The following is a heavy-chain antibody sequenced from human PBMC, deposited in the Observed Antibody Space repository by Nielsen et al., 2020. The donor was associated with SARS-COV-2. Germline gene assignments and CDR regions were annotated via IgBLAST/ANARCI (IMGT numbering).Heavy chain of an antibody. CDR2: ISSSGSTI. CDR3: ASWTTVNPPFDY. J-gene: IGHJ4*02. Sequence: GGSLRLSCVASGFTFSSYEMNWVRQAPGKGLEWVSYISSSGSTIYYADSVKGRFTISRDNAKNSLYLQMNSLRAEDTAVYYCASWTTVNPPFDYWGQGTLVTVSS. CDR1: GFTFSSYE. D-gene: IGHD4-17*01. V-gene: IGHV3-48*03.